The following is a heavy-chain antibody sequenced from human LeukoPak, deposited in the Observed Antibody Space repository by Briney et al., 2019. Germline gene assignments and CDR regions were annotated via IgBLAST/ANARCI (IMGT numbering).Heavy chain of an antibody. CDR2: INHSGST. V-gene: IGHV4-34*01. J-gene: IGHJ4*02. CDR3: ARVARRGYTYGYPDY. Sequence: SETLSLTCAVYGGSFSGYYWSWIRQPPGKGLEWIGEINHSGSTNYNPSLKSRVTMSVDTSKNQFSLKLTSVTAADTAVYYCARVARRGYTYGYPDYWGQGTLVTVSS. D-gene: IGHD5-12*01. CDR1: GGSFSGYY.